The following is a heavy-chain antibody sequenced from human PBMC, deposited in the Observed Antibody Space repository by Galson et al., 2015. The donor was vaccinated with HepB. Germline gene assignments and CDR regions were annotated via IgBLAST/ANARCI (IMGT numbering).Heavy chain of an antibody. D-gene: IGHD2-2*01. V-gene: IGHV4-4*07. Sequence: SASLSLTCIVSGGSITNYYWSWIRQPAGKGLEWLGRIYVGGSTSDNPSLKSRVTLSADTSKNELSLKLTSVTAADTAVYYCARDRRGGNYCRSTTSCSYFDYWGHGALVTVSS. J-gene: IGHJ4*01. CDR2: IYVGGST. CDR3: ARDRRGGNYCRSTTSCSYFDY. CDR1: GGSITNYY.